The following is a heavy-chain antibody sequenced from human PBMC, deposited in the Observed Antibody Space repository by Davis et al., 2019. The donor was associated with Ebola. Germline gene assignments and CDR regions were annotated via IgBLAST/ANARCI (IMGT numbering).Heavy chain of an antibody. Sequence: GESLKISCEASGFSYSSYWMSWVRQVPGKGLEWVANIKQDGSEKFYVDSVKGRFTISRDNAKNSLYLQMNSLRAEDTAVYYCTRGAAGGVRGYFDYWGQGTLATVSS. J-gene: IGHJ4*02. CDR2: IKQDGSEK. CDR3: TRGAAGGVRGYFDY. D-gene: IGHD6-13*01. V-gene: IGHV3-7*01. CDR1: GFSYSSYW.